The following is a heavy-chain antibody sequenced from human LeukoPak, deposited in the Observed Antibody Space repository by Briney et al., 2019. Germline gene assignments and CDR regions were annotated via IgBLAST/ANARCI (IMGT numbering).Heavy chain of an antibody. CDR3: AKDDRTYYYGSGSYPFDY. CDR2: ISGSGGST. D-gene: IGHD3-10*01. Sequence: GGSLRLSCAASGFTVSSNYMSWVRQAPGKGLEWVSAISGSGGSTYYADSVEGRFTISRDNSKNTLYLQMNSLRAEDTAVYYCAKDDRTYYYGSGSYPFDYWGQGTLVTVSS. CDR1: GFTVSSNY. V-gene: IGHV3-23*01. J-gene: IGHJ4*02.